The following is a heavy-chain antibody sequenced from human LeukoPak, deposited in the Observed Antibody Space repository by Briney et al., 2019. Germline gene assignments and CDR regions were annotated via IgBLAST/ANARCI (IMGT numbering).Heavy chain of an antibody. D-gene: IGHD5-12*01. CDR3: AKGPIVASSGYFDY. CDR2: ISWNSGSI. CDR1: GFTFDDYA. Sequence: PGGSLRLPCAASGFTFDDYAMHWVRQAPGKGLEWVSGISWNSGSIGYADSVKGRFTISRDNAKNSLYLQMNSLRAEDTALYYCAKGPIVASSGYFDYWGQGTLVTVSS. V-gene: IGHV3-9*01. J-gene: IGHJ4*02.